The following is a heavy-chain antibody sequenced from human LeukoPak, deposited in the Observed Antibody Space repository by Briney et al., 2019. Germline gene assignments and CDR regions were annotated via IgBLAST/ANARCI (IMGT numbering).Heavy chain of an antibody. Sequence: KPSETLSLTCTVSGHSISSYYWSWFRQPPGRRLEWIGYIHSSGTTNYNPSLKSRLTLSVDTSQNQFSLRLTSVTPADTAVYYCARHYASGTYPLDYWGQGTLVTVSS. V-gene: IGHV4-59*01. CDR2: IHSSGTT. CDR3: ARHYASGTYPLDY. CDR1: GHSISSYY. D-gene: IGHD3-10*01. J-gene: IGHJ4*02.